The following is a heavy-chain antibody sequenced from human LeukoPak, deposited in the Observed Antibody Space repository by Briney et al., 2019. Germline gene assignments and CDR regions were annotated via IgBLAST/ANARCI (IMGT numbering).Heavy chain of an antibody. CDR3: ARERQNTDFWSGEDY. J-gene: IGHJ4*01. D-gene: IGHD3-3*01. CDR2: IKQDGSEK. Sequence: GGSLRLSCADSGFTFSTYWMRWVRQAPGKELEWVVNIKQDGSEKYYVDSVKGRFTISRDNAKNSLYLQMNTLRPEDSAVYYCARERQNTDFWSGEDYWGHGTLVTVSS. CDR1: GFTFSTYW. V-gene: IGHV3-7*01.